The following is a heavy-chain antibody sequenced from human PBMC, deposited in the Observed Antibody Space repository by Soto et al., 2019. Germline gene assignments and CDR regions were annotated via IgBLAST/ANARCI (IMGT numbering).Heavy chain of an antibody. CDR3: ARDSGYSGSYLYFDY. CDR1: GGSFSGYY. Sequence: SETLSLTCAVYGGSFSGYYWSWIRQPPGKGLEWIGEINHSGSTNYNPSLKSRVTISVDTSKNQFSLKLSSVTAADTAVYYCARDSGYSGSYLYFDYWGQGTLVTVSS. J-gene: IGHJ4*02. V-gene: IGHV4-34*01. D-gene: IGHD1-26*01. CDR2: INHSGST.